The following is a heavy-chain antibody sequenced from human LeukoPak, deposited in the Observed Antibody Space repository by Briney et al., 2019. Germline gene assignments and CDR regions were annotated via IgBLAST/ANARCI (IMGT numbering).Heavy chain of an antibody. CDR3: ARAQRDTGTTCGGYNWFDP. Sequence: SETLSLTCAVYGGSFSGYYWSWIRQPPGKGLEWIGEINHSGSTNYNPSLKSRVTISVDTSKNQFSLKLSSVTAADTAVYYCARAQRDTGTTCGGYNWFDPWGQGTLVTVSS. CDR2: INHSGST. CDR1: GGSFSGYY. J-gene: IGHJ5*02. V-gene: IGHV4-34*01. D-gene: IGHD1-7*01.